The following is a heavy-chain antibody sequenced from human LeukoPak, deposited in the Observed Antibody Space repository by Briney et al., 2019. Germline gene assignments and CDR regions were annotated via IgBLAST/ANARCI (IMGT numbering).Heavy chain of an antibody. V-gene: IGHV3-23*01. CDR1: GFTFSSYA. CDR2: LSGSGGST. Sequence: GGSLRLSCAASGFTFSSYAMSWVRQAPGKGLEWVSALSGSGGSTYYADSVKGRFTISRDNAKNSLYLQMNSLRAEDTALYYCAKQGNSGSYYFDYFDYWGQGTLVTVSS. D-gene: IGHD1-26*01. CDR3: AKQGNSGSYYFDYFDY. J-gene: IGHJ4*02.